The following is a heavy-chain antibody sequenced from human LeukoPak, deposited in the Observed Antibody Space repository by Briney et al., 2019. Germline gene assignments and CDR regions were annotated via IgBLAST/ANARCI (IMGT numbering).Heavy chain of an antibody. CDR1: GFTFSSYA. J-gene: IGHJ4*02. Sequence: GGSLRLSCAASGFTFSSYAMSWVRQAPGKGLEWVSAISGSGGSTYYADFVKGRFTISRDNSKNMLYLQMNSLRAEDTAVYYCANGLLYYYDSSGPLMGYWGQGTLVTVSS. CDR3: ANGLLYYYDSSGPLMGY. D-gene: IGHD3-22*01. V-gene: IGHV3-23*01. CDR2: ISGSGGST.